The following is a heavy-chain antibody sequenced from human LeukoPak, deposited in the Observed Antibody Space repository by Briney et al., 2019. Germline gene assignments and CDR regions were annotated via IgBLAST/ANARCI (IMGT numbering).Heavy chain of an antibody. Sequence: SETLSLTCTVSGGSMSSYYWSFIRQPAGKGLEWIGRIHTSWTTYYNPSLKRRVTMSVDTSRNQFSLRLTSVTAADTAVYYCARGDYYDGGGRNWFDPWGQGTLVTVSS. CDR1: GGSMSSYY. V-gene: IGHV4-4*07. D-gene: IGHD3-16*01. J-gene: IGHJ5*02. CDR2: IHTSWTT. CDR3: ARGDYYDGGGRNWFDP.